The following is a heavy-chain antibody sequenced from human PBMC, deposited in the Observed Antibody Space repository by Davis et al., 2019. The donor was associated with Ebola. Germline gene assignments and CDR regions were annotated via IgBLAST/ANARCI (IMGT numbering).Heavy chain of an antibody. CDR1: GYTFISYA. CDR2: INAGNGNT. D-gene: IGHD3-10*01. CDR3: ARGITMVRSASWFDP. J-gene: IGHJ5*02. Sequence: ASVKVSCKASGYTFISYAMHWVRQAPGQRLEWMGWINAGNGNTKYSQKFQGRVTITRDTSTSTAYMELRSLRSDDTAVYYCARGITMVRSASWFDPWGQGTLVTVSS. V-gene: IGHV1-3*01.